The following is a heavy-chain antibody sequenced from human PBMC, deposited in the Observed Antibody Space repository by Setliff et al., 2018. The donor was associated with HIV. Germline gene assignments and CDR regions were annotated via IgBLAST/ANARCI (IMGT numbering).Heavy chain of an antibody. CDR2: IYYSGRT. CDR1: GGSISSSSYY. J-gene: IGHJ5*02. Sequence: SETLSLTCTVSGGSISSSSYYWGWIRQPPGKGLEWIGSIYYSGRTYYNPSLKSRVTISVDTSKNQFSLKLSSVTAADTAVYYCARYSYGYVRDLRFDPWGQGTLVTVSS. CDR3: ARYSYGYVRDLRFDP. D-gene: IGHD5-18*01. V-gene: IGHV4-39*01.